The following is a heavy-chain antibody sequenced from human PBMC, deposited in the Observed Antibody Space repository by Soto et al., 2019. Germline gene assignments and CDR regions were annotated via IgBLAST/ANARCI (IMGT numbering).Heavy chain of an antibody. J-gene: IGHJ4*02. Sequence: SETLSLTCTVSGGSISSGDYYWSWIRQPPGKGLEWIGYIYYSGSTYYNPSLKSRVTISVDTSKNQFSLKLSSVTAADTAVYYCARDALYCSSTSCYLWGQGTLVTVPS. CDR3: ARDALYCSSTSCYL. CDR2: IYYSGST. CDR1: GGSISSGDYY. D-gene: IGHD2-2*01. V-gene: IGHV4-30-4*01.